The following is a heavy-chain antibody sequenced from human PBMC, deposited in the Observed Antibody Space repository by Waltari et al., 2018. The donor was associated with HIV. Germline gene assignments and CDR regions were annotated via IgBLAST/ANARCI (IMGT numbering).Heavy chain of an antibody. Sequence: EVQLVESGGGLVQPGGSLRLSCAASGFIFSSYWMRWVRQAPGKGLGWVANIKQDGSDKSYVDSGKGRFTISRDNAKKSLYLQMNSLRAEDTAVYYCARLTAIGYCDYWGQGTLVTVSS. CDR2: IKQDGSDK. V-gene: IGHV3-7*01. D-gene: IGHD2-21*02. J-gene: IGHJ4*02. CDR3: ARLTAIGYCDY. CDR1: GFIFSSYW.